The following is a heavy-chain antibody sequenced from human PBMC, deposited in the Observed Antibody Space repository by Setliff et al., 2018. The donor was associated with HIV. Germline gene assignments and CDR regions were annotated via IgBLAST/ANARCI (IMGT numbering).Heavy chain of an antibody. Sequence: PGGSLRLSCAASGFTFSDHYMDWVRQAPGKGLEWVGRSKNKPNSYTAEYAASVEGRFIISRDDSKNSLYLQMNSLKTEDTAVYFCARGGVGYFETSECYPFDYWGQGSLVTVSS. V-gene: IGHV3-72*01. D-gene: IGHD3-22*01. CDR2: SKNKPNSYTA. CDR1: GFTFSDHY. CDR3: ARGGVGYFETSECYPFDY. J-gene: IGHJ4*02.